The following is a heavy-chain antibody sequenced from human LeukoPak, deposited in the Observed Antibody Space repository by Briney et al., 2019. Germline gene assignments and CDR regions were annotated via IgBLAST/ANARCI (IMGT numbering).Heavy chain of an antibody. Sequence: GESLKISCKGSGYSFASYWIAWVRQMPGKGLELMGGIYPGNSDITYSPSFQGQVTISADKSVSTAYLHWSSLKASDTAIYYCARHLSSISSCPNYWGQGTLVTVSS. CDR1: GYSFASYW. V-gene: IGHV5-51*01. J-gene: IGHJ4*02. CDR2: IYPGNSDI. D-gene: IGHD2-2*01. CDR3: ARHLSSISSCPNY.